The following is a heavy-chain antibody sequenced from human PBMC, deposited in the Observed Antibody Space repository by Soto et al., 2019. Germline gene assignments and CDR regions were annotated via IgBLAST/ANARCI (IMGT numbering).Heavy chain of an antibody. CDR3: ASAAPRYCSGGSCYSGRDY. CDR1: GFTFSSYS. J-gene: IGHJ4*02. Sequence: PGGSLRLSCAASGFTFSSYSMNWVRQAPGKGLEWVSYISSSSSTIYYADSVKGRFTISRDNAKNSLYLQMNSLRAADTAVYYCASAAPRYCSGGSCYSGRDYWGQGTLVTVSS. CDR2: ISSSSSTI. V-gene: IGHV3-48*01. D-gene: IGHD2-15*01.